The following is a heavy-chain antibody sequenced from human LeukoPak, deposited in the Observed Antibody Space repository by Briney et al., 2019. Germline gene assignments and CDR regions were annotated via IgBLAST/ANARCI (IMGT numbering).Heavy chain of an antibody. D-gene: IGHD2/OR15-2a*01. CDR2: IYYSGST. CDR1: GGSISSSSYY. Sequence: SETLSLTCTVSGGSISSSSYYWGWIRQSPGKGLGWFGNIYYSGSTYYNPSLKSRVTISVDTSKNQFSLKLNSLTAADTAVYYCARRLVGTLDYWGQGTLVTVSS. V-gene: IGHV4-39*01. CDR3: ARRLVGTLDY. J-gene: IGHJ4*02.